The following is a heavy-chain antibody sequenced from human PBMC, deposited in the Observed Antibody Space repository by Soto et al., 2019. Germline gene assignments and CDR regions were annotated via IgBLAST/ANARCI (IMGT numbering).Heavy chain of an antibody. CDR1: GDSVSSNSAA. CDR2: TYYRSKWYN. Sequence: SQTLSLTFVISGDSVSSNSAAWNWIRQSPSRGLEWLGRTYYRSKWYNDYAVSVKSRITINPDTSKNQFSLQLNSVTPEDTAVYYCARDAHHYGSGSYYNWFDPWGQGTLVTVSS. J-gene: IGHJ5*02. D-gene: IGHD3-10*01. CDR3: ARDAHHYGSGSYYNWFDP. V-gene: IGHV6-1*01.